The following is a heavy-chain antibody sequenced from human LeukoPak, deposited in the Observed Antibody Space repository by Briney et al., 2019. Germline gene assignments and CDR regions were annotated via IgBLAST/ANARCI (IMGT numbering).Heavy chain of an antibody. CDR2: ISTSSSYI. J-gene: IGHJ4*02. CDR3: TRGARGWDLDF. CDR1: GFTFSSYT. V-gene: IGHV3-21*01. D-gene: IGHD6-19*01. Sequence: GGSLRLSCAASGFTFSSYTMNWVRRAPGKGLEWVSSISTSSSYIDYADSVKGRFTISRDSAKNSVYLQMNSLRAEDTAVYYCTRGARGWDLDFWGQGTLVTVSS.